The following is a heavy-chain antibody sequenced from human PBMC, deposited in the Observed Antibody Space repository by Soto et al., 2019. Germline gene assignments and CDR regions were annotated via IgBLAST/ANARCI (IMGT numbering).Heavy chain of an antibody. CDR1: GFTFGDNA. CDR3: TTPLPQHYENTGYPDGFDM. Sequence: GGSLRLSCTASGFTFGDNAVSWFRQAPGKGLEWVGFIRSKVYGGTPEHAASVKGRFTVSRDDSKSIAYLQMISLKTEDTAVYYCTTPLPQHYENTGYPDGFDMWGQGTMVTVSS. CDR2: IRSKVYGGTP. J-gene: IGHJ3*02. D-gene: IGHD3-22*01. V-gene: IGHV3-49*03.